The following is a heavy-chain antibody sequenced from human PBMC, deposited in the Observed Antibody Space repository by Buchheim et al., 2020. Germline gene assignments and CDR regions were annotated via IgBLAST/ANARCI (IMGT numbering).Heavy chain of an antibody. Sequence: EVRVVESGGGLVQPGGSLRLSCEASGFTFSDHYMDWVRQAPGKGLEWVGRSRDKGHSYTTEYAASVKGRFIISRDDSKNSVSLQMNSLSSEDTAVYYCARVFCSGGSCYTDFDYWGQGTL. CDR2: SRDKGHSYTT. D-gene: IGHD2-15*01. CDR1: GFTFSDHY. CDR3: ARVFCSGGSCYTDFDY. V-gene: IGHV3-72*01. J-gene: IGHJ4*02.